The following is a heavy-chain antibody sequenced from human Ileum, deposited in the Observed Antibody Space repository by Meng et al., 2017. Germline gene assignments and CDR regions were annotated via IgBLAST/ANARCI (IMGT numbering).Heavy chain of an antibody. D-gene: IGHD5-24*01. Sequence: GELQGSGPGLVKPSGTLSLTCAVSGGSISTSNWWSWLRQSPGQGLEWIGEIYHTGSTTYNPSLESRVTVSVDKSNNQFSLRLTSATAADTAVYYCARVSQRDGYNSANFDYWGQGALVTVSS. CDR3: ARVSQRDGYNSANFDY. J-gene: IGHJ4*02. V-gene: IGHV4-4*02. CDR2: IYHTGST. CDR1: GGSISTSNW.